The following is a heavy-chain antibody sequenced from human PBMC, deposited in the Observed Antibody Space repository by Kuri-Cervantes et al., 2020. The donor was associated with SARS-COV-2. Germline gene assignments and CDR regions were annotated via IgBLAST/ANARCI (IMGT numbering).Heavy chain of an antibody. Sequence: ASVKVSCKASGYTFTSYGISWVRQAPGQGLEWMGWISAYNGNTNYAQKLQGRVTMTTDTSTSTAYMELRSLRSEDTAVYYCARSIAAPYGDYYYYYGMDVWGQGTTVTSSS. J-gene: IGHJ6*02. D-gene: IGHD6-6*01. CDR2: ISAYNGNT. CDR3: ARSIAAPYGDYYYYYGMDV. V-gene: IGHV1-18*01. CDR1: GYTFTSYG.